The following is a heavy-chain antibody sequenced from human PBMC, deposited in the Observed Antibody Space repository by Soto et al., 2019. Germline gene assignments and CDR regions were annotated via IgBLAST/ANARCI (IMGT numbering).Heavy chain of an antibody. Sequence: ESGGGVVQPGRSLRLSCSASGFTFSDFEMYWVRQAPGKGLDWVSFISYDGSNQYYAGSVKGRFTVSRDNSKNTLFLLMNSLRPEDTAVYFCARRTGTAPRFDYWGQGILVTVSS. CDR1: GFTFSDFE. D-gene: IGHD1-7*01. CDR2: ISYDGSNQ. CDR3: ARRTGTAPRFDY. J-gene: IGHJ4*02. V-gene: IGHV3-30-3*01.